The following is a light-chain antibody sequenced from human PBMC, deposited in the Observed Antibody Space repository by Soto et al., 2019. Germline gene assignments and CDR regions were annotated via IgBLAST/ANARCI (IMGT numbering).Light chain of an antibody. CDR3: SSYTTSNTRQIV. CDR1: SSDVGGYNC. V-gene: IGLV2-14*03. CDR2: DVS. Sequence: QSALTQPASVSGSPGQSITISCTGTSSDVGGYNCVSWYQHHPGKAPKLIIYDVSNRPSGVSNRFSGSKSGNTASLTISGLQPEDEADYYCSSYTTSNTRQIVFGTGTKVTVL. J-gene: IGLJ1*01.